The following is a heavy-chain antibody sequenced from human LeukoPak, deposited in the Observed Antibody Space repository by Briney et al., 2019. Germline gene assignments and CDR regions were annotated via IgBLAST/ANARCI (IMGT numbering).Heavy chain of an antibody. CDR2: IGTVDDT. CDR1: GFTFSSYD. D-gene: IGHD3-16*02. V-gene: IGHV3-13*01. J-gene: IGHJ4*02. CDR3: ARGGGNSYGYYFDY. Sequence: GGSLRPSCASSGFTFSSYDMHWVRQVTGKGLEWVSAIGTVDDTYYSGSVKGRFTISRENAKNSLYLQMNSLRAGDTAVYFCARGGGNSYGYYFDYWGQGILVTVSS.